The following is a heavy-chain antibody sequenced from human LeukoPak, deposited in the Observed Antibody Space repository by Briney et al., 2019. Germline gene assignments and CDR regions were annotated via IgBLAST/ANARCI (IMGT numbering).Heavy chain of an antibody. D-gene: IGHD3-3*01. CDR1: GGSLSSYY. Sequence: SETLSLTCTVSGGSLSSYYWSWIRQPAGEGLEWLGRISPSGTTNYNPSLKSRVTMSLDTSKSQISLKLTSVTAADTAVYYCARVQLPDITGAFDIWGQGTMVTVSS. CDR2: ISPSGTT. V-gene: IGHV4-4*07. CDR3: ARVQLPDITGAFDI. J-gene: IGHJ3*02.